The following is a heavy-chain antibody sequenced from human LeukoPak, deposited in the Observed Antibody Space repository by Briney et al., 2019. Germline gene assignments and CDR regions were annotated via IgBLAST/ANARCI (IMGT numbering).Heavy chain of an antibody. D-gene: IGHD5-18*01. CDR1: GGSFSGYY. CDR2: INHSGST. CDR3: ARGLQLWLPSYYYYMDV. V-gene: IGHV4-34*01. J-gene: IGHJ6*03. Sequence: SETLSLTCAVYGGSFSGYYWSWIRQPPGKGLEWIGEINHSGSTNYNPSLKSRVTISVDTSKNQFSLKLSSVTAADTAVYYCARGLQLWLPSYYYYMDVWGKGTTVTVSS.